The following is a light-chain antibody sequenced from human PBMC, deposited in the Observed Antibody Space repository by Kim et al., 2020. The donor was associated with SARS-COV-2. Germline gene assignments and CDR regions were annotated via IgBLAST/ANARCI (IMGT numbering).Light chain of an antibody. J-gene: IGLJ3*02. V-gene: IGLV2-14*04. CDR3: SSYTASSTWV. Sequence: GQSITISCTGTSSDVGGYKYVSWYQQHPGKAPKFMIYDVSKRPSGVFNRFSGSKSGNTASLTISGLQPEDEADYYCSSYTASSTWVLGGGTQLTVL. CDR2: DVS. CDR1: SSDVGGYKY.